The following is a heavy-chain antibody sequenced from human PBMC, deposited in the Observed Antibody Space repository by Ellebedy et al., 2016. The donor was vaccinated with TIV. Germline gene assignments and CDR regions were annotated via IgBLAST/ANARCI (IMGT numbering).Heavy chain of an antibody. CDR2: IKQDGSEK. CDR1: GFTFSSYW. V-gene: IGHV3-7*01. CDR3: ARDGSIYGDYGLFDY. J-gene: IGHJ4*02. D-gene: IGHD4-17*01. Sequence: PGGSLRLSCAASGFTFSSYWMSWVRQAPGKGLEWVANIKQDGSEKYYVDSVKGRFTISRDNAKNSLYLQMNSLRAEDTAVYYCARDGSIYGDYGLFDYWGQGTLVTVSS.